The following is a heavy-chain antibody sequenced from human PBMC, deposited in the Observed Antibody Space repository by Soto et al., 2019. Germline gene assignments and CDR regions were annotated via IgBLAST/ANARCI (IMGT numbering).Heavy chain of an antibody. CDR2: IWYDGSNK. CDR3: ARSKGVAVAGISQAFDY. Sequence: GGSLRLSCAASGFTFSSYGMHWVRQAPGKGLEWVAVIWYDGSNKYYADSVKGRFTISRDNSKNTLYLQMNSLRAEDTAVYYCARSKGVAVAGISQAFDYWGQGTLVTVSS. CDR1: GFTFSSYG. V-gene: IGHV3-33*01. J-gene: IGHJ4*02. D-gene: IGHD6-19*01.